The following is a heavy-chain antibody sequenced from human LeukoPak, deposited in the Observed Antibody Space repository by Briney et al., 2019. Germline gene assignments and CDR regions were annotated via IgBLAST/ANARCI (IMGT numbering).Heavy chain of an antibody. CDR2: ISYDGSNK. J-gene: IGHJ4*02. CDR1: GFTFSSYA. V-gene: IGHV3-30-3*01. D-gene: IGHD3-10*01. Sequence: GRSLRLSCAASGFTFSSYAMHWVRQAPGKGLEWVAVISYDGSNKYYADSVKGRFTISRDNAKNSLYLQMNSLRAEDTAVYDCARGVLWFGELRALDYWGQGTLVTVSS. CDR3: ARGVLWFGELRALDY.